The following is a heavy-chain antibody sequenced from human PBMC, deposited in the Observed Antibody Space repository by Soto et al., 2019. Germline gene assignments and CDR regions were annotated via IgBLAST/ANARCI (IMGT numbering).Heavy chain of an antibody. V-gene: IGHV1-8*01. CDR2: MNPNSGNT. J-gene: IGHJ3*02. CDR1: GYTFTSYD. D-gene: IGHD6-13*01. Sequence: QVQLVQSGAEVKKPGASVKVSCKASGYTFTSYDINWVRQATGQGLEWVGWMNPNSGNTGYAQKFQGRVTMTRYNSTLKAYMALSSLRSEDTAVYYCARGLPTDIAAAGIYAVAIWGQGTMVTVPS. CDR3: ARGLPTDIAAAGIYAVAI.